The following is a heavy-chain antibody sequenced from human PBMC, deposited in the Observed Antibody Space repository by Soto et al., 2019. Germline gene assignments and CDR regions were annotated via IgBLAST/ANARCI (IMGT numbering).Heavy chain of an antibody. D-gene: IGHD4-4*01. CDR1: GFTFFAYW. CDR2: INSDGSHT. V-gene: IGHV3-74*01. CDR3: AKEGEYINFVSATRFIS. Sequence: EVQLVESGGGLVQPGGSLRLSCAASGFTFFAYWIHWVRQVPGKGLVWVSRINSDGSHTSYADSVRGRCTISRENSNNTVYLQMNSRTAEDTAAYHSAKEGEYINFVSATRFISWGQGSLVTVSS. J-gene: IGHJ4*02.